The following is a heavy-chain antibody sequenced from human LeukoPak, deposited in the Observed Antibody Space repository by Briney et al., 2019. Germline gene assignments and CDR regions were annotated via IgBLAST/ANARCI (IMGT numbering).Heavy chain of an antibody. D-gene: IGHD2-2*01. CDR3: ARDDKGIVVVPAAPYYYYYYYMDV. J-gene: IGHJ6*03. Sequence: SQTLSLTCAVYGGSFSGYYWSWIRQPPGKGLEWIGEINHSGSTNYNPSLKSRVTISVDTSKNQFSLKLSSVTAADTAVYYCARDDKGIVVVPAAPYYYYYYYMDVWGKGTTVTISS. CDR1: GGSFSGYY. V-gene: IGHV4-34*01. CDR2: INHSGST.